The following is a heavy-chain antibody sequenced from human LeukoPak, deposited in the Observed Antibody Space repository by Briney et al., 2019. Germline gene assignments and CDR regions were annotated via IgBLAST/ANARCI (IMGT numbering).Heavy chain of an antibody. Sequence: GGSLRLSCAASGFTFSSYAMSWVRQAPGKGLEWVSTINGGGVNTHYADSVGGRFTISRDNSKDTLFLQMNSLRDEDTAVYYCAKDLYSNYGPADYWGQGNLVTVSS. CDR2: INGGGVNT. V-gene: IGHV3-23*01. CDR3: AKDLYSNYGPADY. D-gene: IGHD4-11*01. CDR1: GFTFSSYA. J-gene: IGHJ4*02.